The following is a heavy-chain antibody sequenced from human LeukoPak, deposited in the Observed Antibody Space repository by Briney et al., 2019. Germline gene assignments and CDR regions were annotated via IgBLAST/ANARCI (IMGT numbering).Heavy chain of an antibody. CDR1: IATHSIYA. V-gene: IGHV1-69*13. CDR2: NIPIFETA. CDR3: AREAPARSSSGFYFDY. D-gene: IGHD6-6*01. Sequence: SVKLSCKPSIATHSIYAISGVRDAPAQGRECRRGNIPIFETANYTQKFQGRVTIQADGPTSRAYMELSSVRSEDKAVYYCAREAPARSSSGFYFDYWGQGTLVTVSS. J-gene: IGHJ4*02.